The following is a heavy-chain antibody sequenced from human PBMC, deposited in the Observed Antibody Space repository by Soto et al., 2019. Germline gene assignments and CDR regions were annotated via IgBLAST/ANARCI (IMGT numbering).Heavy chain of an antibody. V-gene: IGHV3-33*01. D-gene: IGHD3-10*01. CDR1: GFTFSSYG. CDR2: IWYDGSNK. CDR3: ARQTYYYGSGSYSLDY. J-gene: IGHJ4*02. Sequence: GGSLRLSCAASGFTFSSYGMHWVRQAPGKGLEWVAVIWYDGSNKYYADSVKGRFTISRDNSKNTLYLQMNSLRAEDTAVYYCARQTYYYGSGSYSLDYWGQGTLVTVSS.